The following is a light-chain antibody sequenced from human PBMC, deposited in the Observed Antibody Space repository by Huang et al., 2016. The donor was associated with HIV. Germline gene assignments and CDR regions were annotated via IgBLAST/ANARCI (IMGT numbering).Light chain of an antibody. CDR2: DAS. J-gene: IGKJ2*01. CDR3: HHYSNWPPAYT. V-gene: IGKV3-15*01. CDR1: ESVGSN. Sequence: IVMTQSPATLSVSPGERATLSCRASESVGSNLAWYQQKPGQAPRLLIFDASASASGFPARFSGSGFGTEFTLTSSSLQSEDFAVYYCHHYSNWPPAYTFGQGTKLEIK.